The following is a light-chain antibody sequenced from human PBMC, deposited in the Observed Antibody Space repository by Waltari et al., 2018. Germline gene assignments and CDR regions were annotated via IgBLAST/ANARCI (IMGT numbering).Light chain of an antibody. V-gene: IGLV1-40*01. CDR2: ENT. Sequence: QSVLTQAPSVSGAPGQRVPISCTAGDSNIPSFGFNWYQHLPGRVPKLLIYENTNRPSGVPDRFSGSKSGTSASLAIEGLQPEDEGDYYCQSYDNSLRGSVLFGGGTKVTV. J-gene: IGLJ3*02. CDR3: QSYDNSLRGSVL. CDR1: DSNIPSFG.